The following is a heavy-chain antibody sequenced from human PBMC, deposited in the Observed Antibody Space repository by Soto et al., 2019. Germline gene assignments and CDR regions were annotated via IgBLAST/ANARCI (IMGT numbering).Heavy chain of an antibody. Sequence: PGGFLRLSCAASGFTFSSYEMNWVRQAPGKGLEWVSYISSSGSTIYYADSVKGRFTISRDNAKNSLYLQMNSLRAEDTAVYYCARDLAPASGYYIDYYYYYGMDVWGQGTTVTVSS. CDR1: GFTFSSYE. J-gene: IGHJ6*02. D-gene: IGHD3-3*01. V-gene: IGHV3-48*03. CDR2: ISSSGSTI. CDR3: ARDLAPASGYYIDYYYYYGMDV.